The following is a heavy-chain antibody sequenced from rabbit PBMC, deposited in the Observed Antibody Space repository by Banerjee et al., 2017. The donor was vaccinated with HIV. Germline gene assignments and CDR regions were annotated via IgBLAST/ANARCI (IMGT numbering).Heavy chain of an antibody. CDR3: ARDLAGVIGWNFNL. V-gene: IGHV1S45*01. CDR1: GFSLSIYE. CDR2: INTSSGNT. D-gene: IGHD4-1*01. Sequence: QEQLEESGGDLVKPGASLTLTCTASGFSLSIYEMCWVRQAPGKGLEWIACINTSSGNTVYASWAKGRFTISKTSSTTVTLQMTSLTAADTATYFCARDLAGVIGWNFNLWGPGTLVTVS. J-gene: IGHJ4*01.